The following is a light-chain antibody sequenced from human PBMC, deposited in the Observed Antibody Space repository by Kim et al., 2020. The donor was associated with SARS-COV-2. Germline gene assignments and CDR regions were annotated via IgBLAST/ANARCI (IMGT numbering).Light chain of an antibody. Sequence: ASLGERVNISCRSSESIGNWLAWYQQKPGKAPKLLIYLASTLESGVPSRFRGSGSGTEFTLTITSLQPDDFASYYCQHYIRFPYTFGQGTKLEI. CDR2: LAS. V-gene: IGKV1-5*03. CDR3: QHYIRFPYT. J-gene: IGKJ2*01. CDR1: ESIGNW.